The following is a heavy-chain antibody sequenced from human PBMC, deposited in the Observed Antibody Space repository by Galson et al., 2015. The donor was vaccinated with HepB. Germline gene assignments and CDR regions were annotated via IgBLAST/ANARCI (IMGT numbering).Heavy chain of an antibody. Sequence: ETLSLTCTVSGGFINSFYWGWIRQPPGKALEWIGYVYYTGSTDYNPSLKRRVSISVDTSRNQFSLSLTSVTAADTAVYYCVREGGTGSFSNWGQGTLVTVSS. CDR2: VYYTGST. J-gene: IGHJ4*02. D-gene: IGHD1-26*01. V-gene: IGHV4-59*01. CDR1: GGFINSFY. CDR3: VREGGTGSFSN.